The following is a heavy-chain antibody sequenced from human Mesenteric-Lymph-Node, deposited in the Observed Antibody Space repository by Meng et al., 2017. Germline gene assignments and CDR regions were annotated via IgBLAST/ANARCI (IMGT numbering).Heavy chain of an antibody. CDR3: ARDWGYFIVSNCYYGFDL. Sequence: GESLKISCAASGFTFSNYWMDWVRQAPGKGLVWVSSISTDGSRTTYADSVKGRVTISRDNAKNTVSLQMNSLRAEDTAVYYCARDWGYFIVSNCYYGFDLWGRGTTVTVSS. V-gene: IGHV3-74*01. CDR2: ISTDGSRT. J-gene: IGHJ6*02. D-gene: IGHD2-15*01. CDR1: GFTFSNYW.